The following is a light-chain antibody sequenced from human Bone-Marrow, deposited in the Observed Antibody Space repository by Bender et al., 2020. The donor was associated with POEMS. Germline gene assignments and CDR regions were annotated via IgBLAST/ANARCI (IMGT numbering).Light chain of an antibody. CDR2: EVR. CDR1: RSDVSGYNY. Sequence: QSALTQPASVSGSPGQSITISCTGTRSDVSGYNYVSWYQQYPDNAPKFLIYEVRNRPSGVSNRFSGSKSGTTASLTISGLHDEDEGNYYCSSYRSDAARVFGGGTKLTVL. V-gene: IGLV2-14*01. CDR3: SSYRSDAARV. J-gene: IGLJ2*01.